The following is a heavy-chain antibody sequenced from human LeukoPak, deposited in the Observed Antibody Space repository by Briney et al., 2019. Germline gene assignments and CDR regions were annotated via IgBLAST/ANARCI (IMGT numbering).Heavy chain of an antibody. CDR3: AKDPNPIYCTGTSCSLS. CDR1: GFTFSSYS. D-gene: IGHD2-15*01. CDR2: IGSDGNT. V-gene: IGHV3-23*01. J-gene: IGHJ5*02. Sequence: SGGSLRLSCAASGFTFSSYSMSWVRQAPGKGLEWVSVIGSDGNTYYANSVKGRFTISRDNSQNTLYLQMNSLRAEDTAVYYCAKDPNPIYCTGTSCSLSWGQGTLVTVSS.